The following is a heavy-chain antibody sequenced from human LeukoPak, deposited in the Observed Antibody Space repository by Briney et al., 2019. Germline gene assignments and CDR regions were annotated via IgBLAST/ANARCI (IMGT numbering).Heavy chain of an antibody. Sequence: GGSLRLSCAASGFTFSSYGMSWVRQAPGKGLEWVSAISGSDSSTHYADSVKGRFTISRDNSKNTLYLQMNSLRADDTAVYYCAKSGYNRFDYWGQGALVTVSS. V-gene: IGHV3-23*01. J-gene: IGHJ4*02. CDR1: GFTFSSYG. CDR3: AKSGYNRFDY. CDR2: ISGSDSST. D-gene: IGHD5-24*01.